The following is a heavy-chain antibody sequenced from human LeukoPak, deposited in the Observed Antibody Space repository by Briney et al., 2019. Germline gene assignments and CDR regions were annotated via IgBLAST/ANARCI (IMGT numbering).Heavy chain of an antibody. CDR3: ARDGGGAYLTYGFDI. CDR1: GFTFSNYW. V-gene: IGHV3-74*01. CDR2: INIDGTNL. Sequence: GGSLRLSCVTSGFTFSNYWMHWVRQAPGKGLVWVSRINIDGTNLKYADSVKGRFTISRDNARKTLYLRMNSLRAEDTALYYCARDGGGAYLTYGFDIWGQGTMVTVSS. D-gene: IGHD2-15*01. J-gene: IGHJ3*02.